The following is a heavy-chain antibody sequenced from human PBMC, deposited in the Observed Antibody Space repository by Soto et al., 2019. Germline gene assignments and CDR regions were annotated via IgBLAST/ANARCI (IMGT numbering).Heavy chain of an antibody. V-gene: IGHV1-8*01. CDR3: ARVGNSYYYYGMDV. J-gene: IGHJ6*02. Sequence: QVQLVQSGAEVKKPGASVKVSCKASGYTFTSYDINWVRQATGQGLEWMGWMNPNGGNTGYAQKFQGRVTMTSNTSISTAYMELSSLRSEDTAVYYCARVGNSYYYYGMDVWGQGTTVTVFS. CDR2: MNPNGGNT. D-gene: IGHD1-7*01. CDR1: GYTFTSYD.